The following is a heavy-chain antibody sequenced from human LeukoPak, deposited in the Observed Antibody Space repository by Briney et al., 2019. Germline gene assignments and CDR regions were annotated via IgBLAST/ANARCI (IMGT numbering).Heavy chain of an antibody. Sequence: SETLSLTRPFSGGSISSSYWSWIRPPPGKELEWIGYIYGSGSTTYNPSLKSRVTISVDTSKNLFSLKLSSVTAADTAVYYCASLQYTGSYYPDYWGQGILVTVSS. CDR3: ASLQYTGSYYPDY. CDR1: GGSISSSY. D-gene: IGHD1-26*01. CDR2: IYGSGST. V-gene: IGHV4-4*09. J-gene: IGHJ4*02.